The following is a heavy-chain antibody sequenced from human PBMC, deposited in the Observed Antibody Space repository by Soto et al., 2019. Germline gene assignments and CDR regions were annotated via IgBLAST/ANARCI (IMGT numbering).Heavy chain of an antibody. CDR1: GGTFSSYA. V-gene: IGHV1-69*01. J-gene: IGHJ6*02. D-gene: IGHD5-12*01. Sequence: QVQLVQSGAEVQKPGSSVKVSCKASGGTFSSYAISWVRQAPGQGLEWMGGIIPIFGTANYAQKFQGRVTITADESTSTAYMELSSLRSEDTAVYYCARYDSGYDTYYYYGMDVWGQGTTVTVSS. CDR3: ARYDSGYDTYYYYGMDV. CDR2: IIPIFGTA.